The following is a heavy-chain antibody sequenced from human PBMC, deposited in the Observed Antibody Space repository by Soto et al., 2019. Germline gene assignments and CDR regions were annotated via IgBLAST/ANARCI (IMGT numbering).Heavy chain of an antibody. V-gene: IGHV1-2*04. CDR1: GYTFTGYY. CDR3: AKSSDPPLLDYYYGMDV. CDR2: INPNSGGT. D-gene: IGHD3-22*01. Sequence: ASVKVSCKASGYTFTGYYMHWVRQAPGQGLEWMGWINPNSGGTNYAQKFQGWVTMTRDTSISTAYMELSRLRSDDTAVYYCAKSSDPPLLDYYYGMDVWGQGTTVTVSS. J-gene: IGHJ6*02.